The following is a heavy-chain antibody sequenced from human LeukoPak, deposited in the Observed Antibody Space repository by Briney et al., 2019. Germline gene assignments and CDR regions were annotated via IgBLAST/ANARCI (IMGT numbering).Heavy chain of an antibody. J-gene: IGHJ3*02. CDR2: IYYSGSA. CDR3: AREGTYYYGSGSYTDAFDI. CDR1: GGSISSYY. Sequence: SETLSLTCTVSGGSISSYYWSWIRQPPGKGLEWIVYIYYSGSANYNPSLKSRVTISVDTSKNQFSLKLSSVTAADTAVYYCAREGTYYYGSGSYTDAFDIWGQGTIVTVSS. V-gene: IGHV4-59*01. D-gene: IGHD3-10*01.